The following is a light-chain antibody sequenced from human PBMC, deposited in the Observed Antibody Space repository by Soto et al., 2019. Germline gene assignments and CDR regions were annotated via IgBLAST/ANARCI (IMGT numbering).Light chain of an antibody. CDR1: QSISTY. J-gene: IGKJ1*01. Sequence: DIEMTQYQNSPSASVGDRVTITWRASQSISTYLNWFQEKPGKAPELLIYAASTLKSGVPSRFSGSGSGTDFTLTISCLQSEDFATYYCQEYYNFPWRFGQGTMVDI. CDR2: AAS. CDR3: QEYYNFPWR. V-gene: IGKV1-39*01.